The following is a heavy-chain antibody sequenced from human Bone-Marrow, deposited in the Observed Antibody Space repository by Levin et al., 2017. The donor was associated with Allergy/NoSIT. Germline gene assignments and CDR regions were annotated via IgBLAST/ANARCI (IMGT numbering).Heavy chain of an antibody. Sequence: HSGGSLRLSCAASGFTFSSYAMSWVRQAPGKGLEWVSAISGSGGSTYYADSVKGRFTISRDNSKNTLYLQMNSLRAEDTAVDYCAKDSRQLVNGMDVWGQGTTVTVSS. D-gene: IGHD6-6*01. CDR1: GFTFSSYA. CDR2: ISGSGGST. CDR3: AKDSRQLVNGMDV. V-gene: IGHV3-23*01. J-gene: IGHJ6*02.